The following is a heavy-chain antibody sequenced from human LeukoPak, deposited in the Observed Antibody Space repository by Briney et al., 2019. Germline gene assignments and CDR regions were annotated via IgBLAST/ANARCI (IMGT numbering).Heavy chain of an antibody. CDR3: ARAVQAIFDY. CDR2: ISSSSSTI. J-gene: IGHJ4*02. V-gene: IGHV3-48*01. CDR1: GFTFSSYS. D-gene: IGHD1-1*01. Sequence: GGSLRLSCAASGFTFSSYSMNWVRQAPGKGLEWVSYISSSSSTIYYADSVKGRFTISRDNAKNSLYLQMNSLRAEDTAVYYCARAVQAIFDYWGQGTLVTVSS.